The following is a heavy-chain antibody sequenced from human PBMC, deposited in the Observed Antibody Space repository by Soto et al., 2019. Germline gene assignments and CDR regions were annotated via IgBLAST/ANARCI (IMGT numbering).Heavy chain of an antibody. V-gene: IGHV3-23*01. CDR3: AKARGSSTPAPGSY. Sequence: DVQLLESGGGLVQPGGSLRLSCAASGFTFSSYAMSWVRQTPGEGLEWVSAISGSGGSTYYADSVKGRFTISRDNSKNTVYLQMNSLRAEDTAVYYCAKARGSSTPAPGSYWSQGTLVTVSS. D-gene: IGHD2-2*01. CDR1: GFTFSSYA. CDR2: ISGSGGST. J-gene: IGHJ4*02.